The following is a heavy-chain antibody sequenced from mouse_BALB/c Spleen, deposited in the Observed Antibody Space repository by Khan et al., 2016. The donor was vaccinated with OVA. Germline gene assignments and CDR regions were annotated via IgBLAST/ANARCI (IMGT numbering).Heavy chain of an antibody. J-gene: IGHJ3*01. CDR3: ASHLTGSFAY. Sequence: EVELVESGGDLVKPRGSLKLSCAASGFTFSSYSMSWVRQTPDKRLEWVATISSGGDYTYYPDSVKGRLTISRDNAKNTLYLQMSSLKSEDTAMYYCASHLTGSFAYWGQGTLVTVSA. CDR2: ISSGGDYT. D-gene: IGHD4-1*01. CDR1: GFTFSSYS. V-gene: IGHV5-6*01.